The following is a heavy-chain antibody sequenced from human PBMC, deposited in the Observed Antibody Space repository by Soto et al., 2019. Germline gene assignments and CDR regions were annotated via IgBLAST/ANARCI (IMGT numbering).Heavy chain of an antibody. CDR3: AKVHGSGSYNNFPDY. V-gene: IGHV3-23*01. Sequence: EVQLLESGGGLVQPGGSLGLSCAASGFPFSSYAMTWVRQAPGKGLEWVSLISGSGGSTYYADSVKGRFTIPRDNSRDMLYLQMNILRAEYTAVYYCAKVHGSGSYNNFPDYWGQGTLVTVSS. D-gene: IGHD3-10*01. J-gene: IGHJ4*02. CDR1: GFPFSSYA. CDR2: ISGSGGST.